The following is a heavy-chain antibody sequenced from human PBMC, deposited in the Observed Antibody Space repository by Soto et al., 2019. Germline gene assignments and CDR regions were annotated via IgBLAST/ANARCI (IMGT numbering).Heavy chain of an antibody. V-gene: IGHV4-59*01. J-gene: IGHJ4*02. CDR1: GGSIGSYY. CDR2: IYYSGTT. CDR3: SRVGGYYGDYPNFDY. D-gene: IGHD4-17*01. Sequence: SETLSLTCTVSGGSIGSYYWSWIRQPPGKGLEWIGNIYYSGTTNYNPSLKSRVTISVDTSMTQFFLKLRSVTAADTAVYYCSRVGGYYGDYPNFDYWGQGTRVTVSS.